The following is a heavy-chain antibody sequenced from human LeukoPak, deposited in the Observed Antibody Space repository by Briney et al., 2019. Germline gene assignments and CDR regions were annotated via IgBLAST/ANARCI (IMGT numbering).Heavy chain of an antibody. D-gene: IGHD5-18*01. CDR2: ISSSGSTI. Sequence: PGGSLRLSCAASGFTFSSYEMNWVRQAPGKGLEWVSYISSSGSTIYYADSVKGRFTISRDNAKNSLYLQMNSLRAEDTAVYYCARPRQLWLDYWGQGTLVTVSS. J-gene: IGHJ4*02. CDR1: GFTFSSYE. V-gene: IGHV3-48*03. CDR3: ARPRQLWLDY.